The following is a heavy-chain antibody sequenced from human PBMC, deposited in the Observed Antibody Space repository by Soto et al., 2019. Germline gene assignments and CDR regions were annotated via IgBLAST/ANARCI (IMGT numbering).Heavy chain of an antibody. J-gene: IGHJ4*02. CDR1: GFTFSSYG. V-gene: IGHV3-30*18. D-gene: IGHD3-22*01. Sequence: GSLRLSCAASGFTFSSYGMHWVRQAPGKGLEWVAVISYDGSNKYYADSVKGRFTISRDNSKNTLYLQMNSLRAEDTAVYYCAKPDTYYYDSSGYWGSRYYFDYWGQGTLVTVSS. CDR3: AKPDTYYYDSSGYWGSRYYFDY. CDR2: ISYDGSNK.